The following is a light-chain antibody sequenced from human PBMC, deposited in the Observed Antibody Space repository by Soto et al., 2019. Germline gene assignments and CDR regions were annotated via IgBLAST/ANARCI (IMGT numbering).Light chain of an antibody. Sequence: ALTQPPSVSGSPGQSVTISCTGTGSDVGGYDRVSWYQQPPGTAPKLIIYEVTNRPSGVPVRFSGSKSGNTASLAISGLQAEDEADYYCSSYTSTTNFYVFGTGTKVTVL. CDR3: SSYTSTTNFYV. CDR1: GSDVGGYDR. V-gene: IGLV2-18*02. J-gene: IGLJ1*01. CDR2: EVT.